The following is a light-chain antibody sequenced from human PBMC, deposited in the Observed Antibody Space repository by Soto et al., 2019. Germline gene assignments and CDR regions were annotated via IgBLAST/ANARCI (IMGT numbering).Light chain of an antibody. CDR3: QHSYSTTHT. V-gene: IGKV1-39*01. J-gene: IGKJ2*01. CDR1: QSISSY. CDR2: AAS. Sequence: DIQMTQSPSSLSASVGDRVTITCRASQSISSYLNWHQQKPGKAPNHLIYAASSLQSGLPSRFTGSGTGTDFTITTSMLQPEDFATYDFQHSYSTTHTFDQRTPLEIK.